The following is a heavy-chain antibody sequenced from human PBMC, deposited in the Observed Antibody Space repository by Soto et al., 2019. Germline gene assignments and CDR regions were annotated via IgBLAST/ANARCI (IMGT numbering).Heavy chain of an antibody. CDR1: GFTFGTTD. V-gene: IGHV3-23*01. J-gene: IGHJ5*02. CDR3: VKNSGWFNT. Sequence: LRLSCAASGFTFGTTDMSWVRQAPVEGLEWVSTIDGSGGITYYADSVKGRFTISRDNSRNTVYLQMNSLRGDDTALYYCVKNSGWFNTWGQGALVTVYS. D-gene: IGHD3-10*01. CDR2: IDGSGGIT.